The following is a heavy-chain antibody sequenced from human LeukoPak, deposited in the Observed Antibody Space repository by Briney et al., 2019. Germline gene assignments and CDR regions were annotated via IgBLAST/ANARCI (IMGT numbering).Heavy chain of an antibody. V-gene: IGHV4-59*08. CDR1: GDSISGNY. Sequence: PSETLSLTCTVSGDSISGNYWTWIRQPPGKGLEWIGYIYYSGSTYYNPSLKSRVTISVDTSKNQFSLKLSSVTAADTAVYYCARHRGGWYYFDYWGQGTLVTVSS. D-gene: IGHD6-19*01. CDR3: ARHRGGWYYFDY. CDR2: IYYSGST. J-gene: IGHJ4*02.